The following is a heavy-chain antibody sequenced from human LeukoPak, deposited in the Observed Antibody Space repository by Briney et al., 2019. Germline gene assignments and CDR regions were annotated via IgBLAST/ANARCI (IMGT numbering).Heavy chain of an antibody. CDR1: GGSISSYY. CDR2: IYYSGST. J-gene: IGHJ6*02. Sequence: SETLSLTCTVSGGSISSYYWSWIRQPPGKGLEWIGYIYYSGSTNYNPSLKSRVTISVDTSKNQFFLKLSSVTAADTAVYYCARLRFLEGMDVWGQGTTVTVSS. D-gene: IGHD3-3*01. CDR3: ARLRFLEGMDV. V-gene: IGHV4-59*01.